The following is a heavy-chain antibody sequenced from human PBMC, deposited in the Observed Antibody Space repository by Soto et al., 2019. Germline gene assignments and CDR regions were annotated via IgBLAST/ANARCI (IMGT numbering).Heavy chain of an antibody. CDR1: GYTFTGYY. Sequence: QVQLVQSGAEVKKPGASVKVSCKASGYTFTGYYMHWVRQAPGQGLEWMGWINPNSGGTNYAQKFQGWVTMTRDMSISTAYMELSRLRSDDTAVYYCARDRMNYDSSGYYYFDAFDIWGQGTMVTVSS. D-gene: IGHD3-22*01. J-gene: IGHJ3*02. CDR3: ARDRMNYDSSGYYYFDAFDI. V-gene: IGHV1-2*04. CDR2: INPNSGGT.